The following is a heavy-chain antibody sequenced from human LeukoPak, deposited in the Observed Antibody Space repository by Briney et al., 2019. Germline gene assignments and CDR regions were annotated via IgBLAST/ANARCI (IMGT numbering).Heavy chain of an antibody. CDR3: ARHWESYYY. CDR1: GGSISSGSYY. Sequence: SETLSLTCTVSGGSISSGSYYWGWIRQPQGKGLEWIGSIYYSGSPYYNPSLKSRVTISVDTSKNQFSLKLSSVTAADMAVYYCARHWESYYYWGQGTLVTVSS. CDR2: IYYSGSP. V-gene: IGHV4-39*01. D-gene: IGHD1-26*01. J-gene: IGHJ4*02.